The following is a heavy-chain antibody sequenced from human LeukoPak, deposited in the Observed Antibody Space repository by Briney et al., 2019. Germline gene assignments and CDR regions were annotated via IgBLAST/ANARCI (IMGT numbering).Heavy chain of an antibody. CDR2: IIPIFGTA. CDR1: GYTFPSNG. J-gene: IGHJ6*02. Sequence: SVKVSCKASGYTFPSNGISWVRQAPGQGLEWMGGIIPIFGTANYAQKFQGRVTITADESTSTAYMELSSLRSEDTAVYYCARDFGPPEYYGMDVWGQGTTVTVSS. D-gene: IGHD3-3*01. CDR3: ARDFGPPEYYGMDV. V-gene: IGHV1-69*13.